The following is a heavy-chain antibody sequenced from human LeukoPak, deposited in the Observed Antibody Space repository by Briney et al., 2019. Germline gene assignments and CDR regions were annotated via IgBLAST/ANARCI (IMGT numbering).Heavy chain of an antibody. CDR1: GYTFTGYY. Sequence: ASVKVSCKASGYTFTGYYMNWVRQTHGQGLEWMGWINPNNGGTNYAQKFQGRVTMTRDTSITTAYMELSRLRSDDTAVYYCAREVDDNDYWGQGTLVTVSS. CDR3: AREVDDNDY. V-gene: IGHV1-2*02. CDR2: INPNNGGT. J-gene: IGHJ4*02.